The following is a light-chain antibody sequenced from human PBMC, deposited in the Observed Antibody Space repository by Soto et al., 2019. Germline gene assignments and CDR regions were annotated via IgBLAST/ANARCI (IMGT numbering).Light chain of an antibody. CDR2: AAS. J-gene: IGKJ1*01. V-gene: IGKV1-17*01. CDR3: LQLNTYPWT. CDR1: QVITND. Sequence: QMTQSPSSLYASVGDRLSITCRASQVITNDLGWYQQKPGKAPKRLIYAASTLQSGVPSRFSGSGSGTEFTLPISGLQPEDVATYYCLQLNTYPWTFGQGTKVEIK.